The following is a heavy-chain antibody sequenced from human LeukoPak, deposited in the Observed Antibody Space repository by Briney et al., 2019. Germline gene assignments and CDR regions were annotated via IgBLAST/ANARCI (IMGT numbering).Heavy chain of an antibody. CDR1: GFTFSRYV. J-gene: IGHJ5*02. CDR3: ARHIAVAGTNWFDP. V-gene: IGHV3-23*01. CDR2: ISDSGGST. Sequence: GGSLRLSCAASGFTFSRYVMSWVRQAPGKGLEWVSTISDSGGSTYYADSVKGRFTISRDNAKTSLYLQMNSLRAEDTALYYCARHIAVAGTNWFDPWGQGTLVTVSS. D-gene: IGHD6-13*01.